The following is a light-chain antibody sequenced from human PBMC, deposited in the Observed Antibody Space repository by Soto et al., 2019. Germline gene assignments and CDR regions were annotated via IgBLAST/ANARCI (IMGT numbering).Light chain of an antibody. Sequence: QSVLTQPPSASGTPGQRVTISCSGSSSNIESNTVNWYQQLPGTAPKLLIYGNDQRPSGVPDRFSGSKSGTSASLAISGLHSEDEDDYYCAAWDDSLNGPVFGGGTKLTVL. CDR1: SSNIESNT. CDR3: AAWDDSLNGPV. CDR2: GND. V-gene: IGLV1-44*01. J-gene: IGLJ2*01.